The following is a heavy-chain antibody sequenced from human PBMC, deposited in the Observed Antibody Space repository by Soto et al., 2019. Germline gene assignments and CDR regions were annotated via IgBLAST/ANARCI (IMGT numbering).Heavy chain of an antibody. CDR1: GFTFSDYA. Sequence: GGSLRLSCAGSGFTFSDYAMTWVRQAPGKGLEWVSGISGSGGSGSTYYADSVKGRFTISRDDSKNTLYLQMNSLRAEDTAVYYCAKSYIRKQRLPFDYWGQGTLVTVSS. CDR3: AKSYIRKQRLPFDY. CDR2: ISGSGGSGST. V-gene: IGHV3-23*01. J-gene: IGHJ4*02. D-gene: IGHD6-25*01.